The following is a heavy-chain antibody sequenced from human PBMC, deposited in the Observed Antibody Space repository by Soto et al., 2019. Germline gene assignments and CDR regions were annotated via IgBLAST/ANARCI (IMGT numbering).Heavy chain of an antibody. V-gene: IGHV4-4*02. CDR2: IYNSGTT. J-gene: IGHJ4*02. CDR1: GGSISSTNS. D-gene: IGHD6-13*01. CDR3: AFPATADFDY. Sequence: SQTLSLTCAVAGGSISSTNSWTWVRQSPGRGLEWIGEIYNSGTTNYSPSLKSRVNIAVDMSTNHLSLTLISVTAADTAEYYCAFPATADFDYWGKGILVTVSS.